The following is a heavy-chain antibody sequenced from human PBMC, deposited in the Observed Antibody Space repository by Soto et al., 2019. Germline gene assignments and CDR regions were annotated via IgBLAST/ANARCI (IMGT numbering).Heavy chain of an antibody. V-gene: IGHV1-3*01. CDR2: IHAGNGNT. CDR3: ARDLDTSSAPGTAGLYGMDV. D-gene: IGHD2-21*02. Sequence: GASVKVSCKASGYTFSSFPIHWVRQAPGQRLEWMGWIHAGNGNTQFSEMFQGRVTSTRDTSASIAYMELSSLISEDTAVYYCARDLDTSSAPGTAGLYGMDVWGQGTTVTSP. J-gene: IGHJ6*02. CDR1: GYTFSSFP.